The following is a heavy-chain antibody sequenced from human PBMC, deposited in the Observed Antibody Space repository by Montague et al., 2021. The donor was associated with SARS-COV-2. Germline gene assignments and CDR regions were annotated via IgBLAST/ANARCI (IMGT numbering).Heavy chain of an antibody. D-gene: IGHD3-3*01. CDR1: GFPFSSYS. V-gene: IGHV3-21*01. CDR2: ISSSSSYI. J-gene: IGHJ6*03. CDR3: ARDSGRYYDFWSGYYNSHYYFYMDV. Sequence: SLRLSCAASGFPFSSYSMNWVRQAPGEGLEWVSSISSSSSYIYYADSVKGRFTISRDNAKNSLYLQMNSLRAEDTAVYYCARDSGRYYDFWSGYYNSHYYFYMDVWGQGTTVTVSS.